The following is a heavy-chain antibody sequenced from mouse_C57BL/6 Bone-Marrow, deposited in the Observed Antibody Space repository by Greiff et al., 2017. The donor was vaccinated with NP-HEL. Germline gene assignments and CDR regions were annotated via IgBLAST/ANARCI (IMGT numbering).Heavy chain of an antibody. D-gene: IGHD2-10*02. V-gene: IGHV5-6*01. J-gene: IGHJ4*01. Sequence: DVHLVESGGDLVKPGGSLKLSCAASGFTFSSYGMSWVRQTPDKRLEWVATISSGGSYTYYPDSVKGRFTISRDNAKNTLYLQMSSLKSEDTAMYYCARSSIYYAMDYWGQGTSVTVSS. CDR2: ISSGGSYT. CDR3: ARSSIYYAMDY. CDR1: GFTFSSYG.